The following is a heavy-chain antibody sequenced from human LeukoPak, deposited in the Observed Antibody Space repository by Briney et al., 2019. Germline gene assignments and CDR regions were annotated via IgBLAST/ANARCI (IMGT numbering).Heavy chain of an antibody. J-gene: IGHJ4*02. Sequence: GGSLRLSCAASGFTFSSYAMSWVRQAPGKGLEWVSAISGSGGSTYYADSVKGRFTISRDNSKNTLYLQMNSLRAEDTAVYYCAKEGGSSWSGPRELNIWGQGTLVTVSS. CDR1: GFTFSSYA. CDR3: AKEGGSSWSGPRELNI. D-gene: IGHD6-13*01. CDR2: ISGSGGST. V-gene: IGHV3-23*01.